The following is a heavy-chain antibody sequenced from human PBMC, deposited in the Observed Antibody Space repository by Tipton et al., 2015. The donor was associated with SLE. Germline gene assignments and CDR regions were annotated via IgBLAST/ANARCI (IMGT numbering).Heavy chain of an antibody. V-gene: IGHV3-9*01. CDR1: GFTFSSYE. D-gene: IGHD6-13*01. Sequence: SLRLSCAASGFTFSSYEMNWVRQAPGKGLEWVSGISWNSGSIGYADSVKGRFTISRDNAKNSLYLQMNSLRVEDTALYYCAKDALAAAAYFDYWGQGTLVTVSS. CDR3: AKDALAAAAYFDY. CDR2: ISWNSGSI. J-gene: IGHJ4*02.